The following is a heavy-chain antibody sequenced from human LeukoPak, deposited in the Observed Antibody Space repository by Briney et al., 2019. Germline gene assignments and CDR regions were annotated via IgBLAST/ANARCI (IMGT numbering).Heavy chain of an antibody. CDR1: GGSISSYY. V-gene: IGHV4-59*01. J-gene: IGHJ3*02. Sequence: SETLSLTRTVSGGSISSYYWSWIRQPPGKGLEWIGYIYYSGSTNYNPSLKSRVTISVDTSKNQFSLKLSSVTAADTAVYYCARTGDSSGYDDAFDIWGQGTMVTVSS. CDR2: IYYSGST. D-gene: IGHD3-22*01. CDR3: ARTGDSSGYDDAFDI.